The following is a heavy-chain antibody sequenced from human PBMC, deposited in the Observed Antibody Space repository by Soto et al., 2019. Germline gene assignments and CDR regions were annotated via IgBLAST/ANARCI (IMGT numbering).Heavy chain of an antibody. D-gene: IGHD1-7*01. CDR1: GLTFSNYA. Sequence: GGSLRLSCATSGLTFSNYAMSWVRQAPGGGLEWVSSMSGSSSTTYYADSVRGRFTISRDRSKNTLYLQMSSLRAEDTALYYCAKNQERELPRVIDFWGQGTLVTV. J-gene: IGHJ4*02. V-gene: IGHV3-23*01. CDR2: MSGSSSTT. CDR3: AKNQERELPRVIDF.